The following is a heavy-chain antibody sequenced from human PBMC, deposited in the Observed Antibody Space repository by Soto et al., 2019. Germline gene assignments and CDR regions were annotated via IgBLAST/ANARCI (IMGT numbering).Heavy chain of an antibody. CDR3: ARDQDSGDYYYRALDY. CDR1: GFTFSRSA. CDR2: ISADGSNK. Sequence: GGSLRLSCAASGFTFSRSAIHWVRQAPCKGLDWVAVISADGSNKYYADSVKGRFTISRDNSKNTLYLQMNSLRDDDTAVYYCARDQDSGDYYYRALDYWGQGTLVTVSS. J-gene: IGHJ4*02. V-gene: IGHV3-30*04. D-gene: IGHD1-26*01.